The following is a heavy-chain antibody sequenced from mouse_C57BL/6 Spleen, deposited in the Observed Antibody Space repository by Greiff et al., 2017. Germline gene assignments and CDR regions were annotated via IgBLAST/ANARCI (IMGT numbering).Heavy chain of an antibody. CDR1: GFSLTSYG. V-gene: IGHV2-5*01. D-gene: IGHD1-1*01. Sequence: QVQLKESGPGLVQPSQSLSITCTVSGFSLTSYGVHWVRQSPGKGLEWLGVIWRGGSTDYNAAFMSRLSITKDNSKSQVFFKMNSLQADDTAIYYCAKSPNYYGSSDAMDYWGQGTSVTVSS. CDR2: IWRGGST. CDR3: AKSPNYYGSSDAMDY. J-gene: IGHJ4*01.